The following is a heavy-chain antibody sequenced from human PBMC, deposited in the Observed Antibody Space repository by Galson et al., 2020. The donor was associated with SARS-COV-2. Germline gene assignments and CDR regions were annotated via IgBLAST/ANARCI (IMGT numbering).Heavy chain of an antibody. CDR2: ISTNSGKT. J-gene: IGHJ5*02. D-gene: IGHD1-1*01. CDR1: GYTFTTNG. Sequence: ASVKVSCKPSGYTFTTNGISWVRQAPGQGLEWMGWISTNSGKTNYAQKLQDRVSMTRDTSTSTAYMELGSLSSDDTAVYYCARDVKYRFDTWGQGTLVIVSS. V-gene: IGHV1-18*01. CDR3: ARDVKYRFDT.